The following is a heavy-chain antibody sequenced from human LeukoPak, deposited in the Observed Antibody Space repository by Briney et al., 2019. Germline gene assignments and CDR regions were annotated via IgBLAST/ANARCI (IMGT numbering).Heavy chain of an antibody. CDR1: GGSVSSGSYY. CDR2: IYYSGST. J-gene: IGHJ3*02. V-gene: IGHV4-61*01. Sequence: SETLSLTCTVSGGSVSSGSYYWSWIRQAPGKVLEWIGYIYYSGSTNYNPSLKSRVTISVDTSKNQFSLKLSSVTAADTAVYYCARDEKWELLQAFDIWGQGTMVTVSS. D-gene: IGHD1-26*01. CDR3: ARDEKWELLQAFDI.